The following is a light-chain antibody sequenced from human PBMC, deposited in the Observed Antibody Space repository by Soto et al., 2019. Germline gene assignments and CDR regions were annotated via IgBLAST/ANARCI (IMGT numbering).Light chain of an antibody. Sequence: QSALTQSASESGSPGQSITISCTGTSSDVGGYNYVSWYQQHPGKAPKLMIYEVSNRPSGVSNRFSGSKSGNTASLTISGLQAEDEADYYCSSYTSSSTLVVFGGGTKVTVL. V-gene: IGLV2-14*01. J-gene: IGLJ2*01. CDR1: SSDVGGYNY. CDR2: EVS. CDR3: SSYTSSSTLVV.